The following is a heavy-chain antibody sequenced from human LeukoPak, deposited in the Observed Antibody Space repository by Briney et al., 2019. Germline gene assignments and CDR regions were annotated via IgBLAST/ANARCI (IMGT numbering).Heavy chain of an antibody. Sequence: PSETLSLTCTVSGYSISSGYYWGWIRQPPGKGLEWIGSIYHSGSTYYNPSLKSRVTISVDTSKNQFSLKLSSVTAADTAVYYCARGHYDILTGYHNWFDPWGQGTLAAVSS. J-gene: IGHJ5*02. CDR1: GYSISSGYY. CDR2: IYHSGST. D-gene: IGHD3-9*01. CDR3: ARGHYDILTGYHNWFDP. V-gene: IGHV4-38-2*02.